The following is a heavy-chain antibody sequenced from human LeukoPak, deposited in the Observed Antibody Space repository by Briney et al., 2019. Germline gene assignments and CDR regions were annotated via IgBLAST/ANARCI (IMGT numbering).Heavy chain of an antibody. CDR2: ISYDGSNK. Sequence: PGRSLRLSCAASGFTFSSYGMHWVRQAPGKGLEWVAVISYDGSNKYYADSVEGRFTISRDNSKNTLYLQMNSLRPEDTATYYCARDSGGTSGSYYIDDPFDIWGQGAMVTVSS. CDR3: ARDSGGTSGSYYIDDPFDI. CDR1: GFTFSSYG. J-gene: IGHJ3*02. D-gene: IGHD1-26*01. V-gene: IGHV3-30*03.